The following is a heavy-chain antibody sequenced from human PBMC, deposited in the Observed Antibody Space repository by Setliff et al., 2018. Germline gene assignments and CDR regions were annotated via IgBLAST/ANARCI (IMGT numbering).Heavy chain of an antibody. J-gene: IGHJ4*02. Sequence: PSETLSLTCSVSGDSINPYYWTWIRQPPGKGLEWIGYIFTSGSTQYNPSLKRRATISRDTSSNQFSLKLFSVTAADTAVYYCAHSTTFDLHHDYWGQGALVTVSS. V-gene: IGHV4-4*09. CDR1: GDSINPYY. D-gene: IGHD3-9*01. CDR3: AHSTTFDLHHDY. CDR2: IFTSGST.